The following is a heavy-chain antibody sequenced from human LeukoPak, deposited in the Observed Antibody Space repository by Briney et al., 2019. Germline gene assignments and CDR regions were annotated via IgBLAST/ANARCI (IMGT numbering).Heavy chain of an antibody. CDR2: IYAGGST. CDR3: ARGRLGFRAADT. J-gene: IGHJ5*01. V-gene: IGHV3-66*01. D-gene: IGHD3-3*01. CDR1: GFSVTKNY. Sequence: GGSLRLSCEASGFSVTKNYMSWVRQAPGKGLEWVSVIYAGGSTYYSGSVRGRFTISRDDSKNTVYLQMSSLRVEDTAMYYCARGRLGFRAADTWGHGTLVTVSA.